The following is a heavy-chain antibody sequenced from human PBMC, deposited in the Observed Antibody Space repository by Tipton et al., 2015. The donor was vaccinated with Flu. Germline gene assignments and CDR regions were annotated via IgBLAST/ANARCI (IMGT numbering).Heavy chain of an antibody. CDR3: ARGTTYYDILTGYYPLDAFDI. Sequence: TLSLTCAVSGYSISSDYYWGWIRQPPGKGLEWIGSIYHSGSTYYNPSLKSRVTISVDTSKNQFSLKLSSVTAADTAVYYCARGTTYYDILTGYYPLDAFDIWGQGTMVTVSS. D-gene: IGHD3-9*01. CDR1: GYSISSDYY. J-gene: IGHJ3*02. V-gene: IGHV4-38-2*01. CDR2: IYHSGST.